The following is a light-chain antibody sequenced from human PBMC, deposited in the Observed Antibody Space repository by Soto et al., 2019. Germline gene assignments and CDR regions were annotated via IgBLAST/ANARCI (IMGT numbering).Light chain of an antibody. Sequence: DIQMTQSPSAMSASVGDRVNITCRASQGISNYLAWFQLKPGKVPKRLMYAASTFQSGVPSRFSGSGSGTEFTLTISSLQPEDFATYYCLRHDLYPWTFGQGTKVEFK. CDR2: AAS. J-gene: IGKJ1*01. V-gene: IGKV1-17*03. CDR1: QGISNY. CDR3: LRHDLYPWT.